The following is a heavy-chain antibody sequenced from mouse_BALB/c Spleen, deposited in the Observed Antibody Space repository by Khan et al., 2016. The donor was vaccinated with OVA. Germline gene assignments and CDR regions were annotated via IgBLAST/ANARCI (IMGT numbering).Heavy chain of an antibody. V-gene: IGHV3-2*02. Sequence: EVQLVESGPGLVKPSQSLSLTCPVTGYSITSEFAWNWIRQFPGNKLEWMGYISYSGNTRYNPSLKSLISITRDTSRNQFFLQLNSVTTEDTATYYGARKDYYDYDPFPYWGQGTLVTVSA. CDR2: ISYSGNT. CDR1: GYSITSEFA. CDR3: ARKDYYDYDPFPY. D-gene: IGHD2-4*01. J-gene: IGHJ3*01.